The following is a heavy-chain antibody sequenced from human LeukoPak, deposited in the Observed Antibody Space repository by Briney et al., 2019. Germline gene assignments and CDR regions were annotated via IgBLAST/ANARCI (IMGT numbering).Heavy chain of an antibody. V-gene: IGHV4-38-2*02. CDR1: GYSISSGYY. CDR3: ALQGY. J-gene: IGHJ4*02. CDR2: IYYSGST. Sequence: PSETLSLTCTVSGYSISSGYYWGWIRQPPGKGLEWIGSIYYSGSTYYNPSLKSRVTISVDTSKNQFSLKLSSVTAADTAVYYCALQGYWGQGTLVTVSS.